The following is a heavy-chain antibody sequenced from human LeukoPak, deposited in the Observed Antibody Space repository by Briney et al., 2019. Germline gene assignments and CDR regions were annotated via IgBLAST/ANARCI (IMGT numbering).Heavy chain of an antibody. J-gene: IGHJ4*02. D-gene: IGHD4-17*01. CDR3: ARDSDKTTVTTCNY. Sequence: PGGSLRLSCAASGFTFSSYAMHWVRQAPGKGLEWVAVISYDGSNKYYADSVKGRFTISRDNSKNTLYLQMNSLRAEDTAVYYCARDSDKTTVTTCNYWGQGTLATVSS. V-gene: IGHV3-30-3*01. CDR2: ISYDGSNK. CDR1: GFTFSSYA.